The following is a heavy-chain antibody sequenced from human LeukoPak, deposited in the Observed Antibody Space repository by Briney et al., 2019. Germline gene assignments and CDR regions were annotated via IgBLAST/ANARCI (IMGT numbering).Heavy chain of an antibody. D-gene: IGHD2-2*01. CDR3: ARVGVVVPAAIGHYYYYYMDV. V-gene: IGHV3-7*01. J-gene: IGHJ6*03. Sequence: GGSLRLSCAASGFTFSSYWMSWVRQAPGEGREWGANIKQEGSEKYYVDSVKGRFTISRDNAKNSLYLQMNRLRAEDTAVYYCARVGVVVPAAIGHYYYYYMDVWGKGTTVTVSS. CDR1: GFTFSSYW. CDR2: IKQEGSEK.